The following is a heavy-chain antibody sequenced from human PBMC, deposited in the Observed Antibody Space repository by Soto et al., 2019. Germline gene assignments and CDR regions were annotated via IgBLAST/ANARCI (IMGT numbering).Heavy chain of an antibody. Sequence: SETLSLTCTFSGGSISSYYWSWIRQPPGKGLEWIGYIYYSGSTNYNPSLKSRVTISVDTSKNQVSLRLTSVTAADTAVYYCARVSSSWSIYYYGMDVWGQGTTVTVS. CDR3: ARVSSSWSIYYYGMDV. CDR2: IYYSGST. J-gene: IGHJ6*02. D-gene: IGHD6-13*01. CDR1: GGSISSYY. V-gene: IGHV4-59*08.